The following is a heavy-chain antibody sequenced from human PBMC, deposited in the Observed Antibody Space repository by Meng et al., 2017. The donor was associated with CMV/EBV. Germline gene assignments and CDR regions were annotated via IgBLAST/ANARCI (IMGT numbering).Heavy chain of an antibody. V-gene: IGHV3-7*01. J-gene: IGHJ6*02. CDR2: IKQDGSEK. CDR1: GFTFSSYW. Sequence: GGSLRLSCAASGFTFSSYWMSWVRQAPGKGLEWVANIKQDGSEKYHVDSVKGRFTISRDNAKNSLYLQMNSLRAEDTAVYYCARDRQWLRFLWSYGMDVWGQGTTVTVSS. D-gene: IGHD5-12*01. CDR3: ARDRQWLRFLWSYGMDV.